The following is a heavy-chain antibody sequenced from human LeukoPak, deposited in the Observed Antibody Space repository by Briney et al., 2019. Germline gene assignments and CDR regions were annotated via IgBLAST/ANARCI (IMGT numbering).Heavy chain of an antibody. D-gene: IGHD6-13*01. Sequence: ASVKVSCKASGYTFTSYYIHWVRQAPGQGLEWMGIINPSGGSTTYAQKFQGRVAMTRDTSTSRVYMEVSSLRSEDTAVYYCARTYSSSDEFDYWGQGTLVTVSS. V-gene: IGHV1-46*01. CDR1: GYTFTSYY. CDR3: ARTYSSSDEFDY. J-gene: IGHJ4*02. CDR2: INPSGGST.